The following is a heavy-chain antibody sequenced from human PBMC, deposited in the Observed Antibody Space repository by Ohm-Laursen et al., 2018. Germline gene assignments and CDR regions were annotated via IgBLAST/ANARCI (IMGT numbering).Heavy chain of an antibody. Sequence: RSLRLSCAASGFTFNNYGIHWVRQIPGKGLEWVAVISFDGHNEYYPDSMKGRVTVSRDNSKDTLYLEMNSLRADDSAVYYCAKDRSDVAVVPPAFRPYYFSYLIDVWGQGTTVTVSS. V-gene: IGHV3-30*18. D-gene: IGHD3-10*01. CDR2: ISFDGHNE. CDR1: GFTFNNYG. CDR3: AKDRSDVAVVPPAFRPYYFSYLIDV. J-gene: IGHJ6*02.